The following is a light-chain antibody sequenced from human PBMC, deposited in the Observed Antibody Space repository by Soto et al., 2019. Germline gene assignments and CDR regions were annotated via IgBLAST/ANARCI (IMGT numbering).Light chain of an antibody. V-gene: IGKV1-5*03. CDR3: QQYECYSVT. CDR2: KAS. J-gene: IGKJ5*01. CDR1: QRISSW. Sequence: DIQMTQSPSTLSASVGDRVTITCRASQRISSWLAWYQQKPGKAPNLLIYKASSLESGVPSRFIGSGSGTEFTLTISSLQPDDFAAYYGQQYECYSVTFGQGTRLEIK.